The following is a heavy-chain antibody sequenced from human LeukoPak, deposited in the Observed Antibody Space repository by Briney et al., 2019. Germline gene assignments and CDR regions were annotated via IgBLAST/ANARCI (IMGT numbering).Heavy chain of an antibody. V-gene: IGHV3-23*01. CDR2: ISGSGGST. J-gene: IGHJ4*02. Sequence: GGSLRLSCAAPGFTFSTYAMNWVRQAPGKGLAWVSAISGSGGSTYYADSVKGRFTISRDNAKNTLYLQMNSLRAEDTAVCYCSTLVGYWGQGTLVTVSS. CDR3: STLVGY. D-gene: IGHD2-8*02. CDR1: GFTFSTYA.